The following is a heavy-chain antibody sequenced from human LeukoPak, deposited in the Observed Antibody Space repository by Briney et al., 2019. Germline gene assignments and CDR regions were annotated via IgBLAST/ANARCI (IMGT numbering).Heavy chain of an antibody. Sequence: KSSETLSLTCTVSDGSISSGDYYWSWIRQPPGKGLEWIGYIYYSGSTYYNPSLKSRVTISVDTSKNQFSLKLSSVTAADTAVYYCARGSASYFDYWGQGTLVTVSS. CDR2: IYYSGST. V-gene: IGHV4-30-4*01. CDR3: ARGSASYFDY. CDR1: DGSISSGDYY. J-gene: IGHJ4*02.